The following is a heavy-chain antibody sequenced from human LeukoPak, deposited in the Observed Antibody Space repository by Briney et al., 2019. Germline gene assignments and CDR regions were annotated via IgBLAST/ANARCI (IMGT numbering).Heavy chain of an antibody. CDR3: ARRSLNNYGHYY. Sequence: SETLSLTCTVSGGSISSSSCSWTWIRQPPGKGLEWIGSIHYDGNTYYKPSLRSRVTISVDTSNQFSLRLSSATAAGTATYYCARRSLNNYGHYYWGQGTLVTVSS. J-gene: IGHJ4*02. V-gene: IGHV4-39*01. CDR1: GGSISSSSCS. CDR2: IHYDGNT. D-gene: IGHD4-17*01.